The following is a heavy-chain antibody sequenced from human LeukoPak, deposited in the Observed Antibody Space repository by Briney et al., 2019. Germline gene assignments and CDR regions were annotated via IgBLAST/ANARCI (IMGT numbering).Heavy chain of an antibody. J-gene: IGHJ4*02. CDR3: ARARRQWLQAYYFDY. Sequence: SETLSLTCTVSGGSISSYYWSWIRQPPGKGLEWIGYIYYSGSTNYNPSLKSRVTISVDTSKNQFSLKLSSVTAADTAVYYCARARRQWLQAYYFDYWGQGTLVKVSS. CDR1: GGSISSYY. D-gene: IGHD6-19*01. V-gene: IGHV4-59*01. CDR2: IYYSGST.